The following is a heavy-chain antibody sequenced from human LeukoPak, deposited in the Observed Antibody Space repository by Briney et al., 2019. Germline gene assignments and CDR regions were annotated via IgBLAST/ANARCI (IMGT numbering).Heavy chain of an antibody. CDR2: IKQDGSEK. D-gene: IGHD6-13*01. V-gene: IGHV3-7*01. CDR1: GFTFSSYW. CDR3: ASDWIKSWYSVFDY. J-gene: IGHJ4*02. Sequence: GGSLRLSCAASGFTFSSYWMSWVRQAPGKGLEWVANIKQDGSEKYYVDSVKGRFTISRDNAKNSLYLQMNSLRAEDTAVYYCASDWIKSWYSVFDYWGQGTLVTVPS.